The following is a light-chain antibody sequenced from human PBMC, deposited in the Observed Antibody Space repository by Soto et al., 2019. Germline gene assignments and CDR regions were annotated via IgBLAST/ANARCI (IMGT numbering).Light chain of an antibody. CDR1: QTISFS. Sequence: DIQMTQSPSTLSGSVGDRVTITCRASQTISFSLAWYQQKPGKAPKLLIYDASTLQSGVPSRFSGSESGTEFILTISGLQPDDFATYYCQQYETFSGTFGPGTKVDIK. V-gene: IGKV1-5*01. CDR3: QQYETFSGT. J-gene: IGKJ1*01. CDR2: DAS.